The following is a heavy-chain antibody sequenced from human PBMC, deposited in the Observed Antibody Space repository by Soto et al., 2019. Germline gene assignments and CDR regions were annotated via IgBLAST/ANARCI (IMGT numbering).Heavy chain of an antibody. CDR3: ARGPDIVVVYPNEPLSPYYYYYYMDV. CDR1: GYTFTSYG. CDR2: ISAYNGNT. J-gene: IGHJ6*03. V-gene: IGHV1-18*01. D-gene: IGHD2-15*01. Sequence: GASVKVSCKDSGYTFTSYGISWVRQAPGQGLEWMGWISAYNGNTNYAQKLQGRVTMTTDTSTSTAYVELRSLRSDDTAVYYCARGPDIVVVYPNEPLSPYYYYYYMDVWGKGTTVTVAS.